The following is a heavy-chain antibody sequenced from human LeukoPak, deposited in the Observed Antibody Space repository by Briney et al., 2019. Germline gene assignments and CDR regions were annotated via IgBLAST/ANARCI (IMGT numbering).Heavy chain of an antibody. J-gene: IGHJ6*03. Sequence: QSGGSLRLSCAASGFTFSSYGMHWVRQAPGKGLEWVAFIRDDGSNKYYADSMKGRFTISRDDSKSIAYLQMNSLKTEDTAVYYCTRDGSSGWYGGDYYYYYYMDVWGKGTTVTISS. CDR2: IRDDGSNK. CDR3: TRDGSSGWYGGDYYYYYYMDV. CDR1: GFTFSSYG. D-gene: IGHD6-19*01. V-gene: IGHV3-30*02.